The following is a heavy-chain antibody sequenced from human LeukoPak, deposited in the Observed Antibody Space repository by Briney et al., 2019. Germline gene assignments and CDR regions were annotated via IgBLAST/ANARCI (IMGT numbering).Heavy chain of an antibody. CDR1: GFTFSSYA. CDR2: ISGSGGST. Sequence: PGGSLRLSCAASGFTFSSYAMSWVRQAPGKGLERVSAISGSGGSTYYADSVKGRFTISRDNSKNTVYLQMNTLRAEDTAMYYCARDPLIYGSGSYYWGGLDYWGQGTLVTVSS. J-gene: IGHJ4*02. V-gene: IGHV3-23*01. CDR3: ARDPLIYGSGSYYWGGLDY. D-gene: IGHD3-10*01.